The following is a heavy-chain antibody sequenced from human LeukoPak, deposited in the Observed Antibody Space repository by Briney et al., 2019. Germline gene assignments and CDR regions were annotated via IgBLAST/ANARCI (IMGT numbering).Heavy chain of an antibody. J-gene: IGHJ6*03. V-gene: IGHV4-59*01. CDR3: ARDSAEPHNYYYYMDV. CDR1: GGSISSYY. CDR2: IYYSGST. D-gene: IGHD1-14*01. Sequence: SETLSLTCTVSGGSISSYYWSWIRQPPGKGLEWIGYIYYSGSTNYTPSLKSRVTISVDASKNQFSLKLSSVTAADTAVYYCARDSAEPHNYYYYMDVWGKGTTVTVSS.